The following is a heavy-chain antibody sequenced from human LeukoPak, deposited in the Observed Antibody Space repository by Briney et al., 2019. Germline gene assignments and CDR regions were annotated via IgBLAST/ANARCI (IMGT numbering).Heavy chain of an antibody. CDR2: ISSGDTYI. D-gene: IGHD5-12*01. Sequence: GGSLRLSCAASGFSFSSYSMNWVRQAPGKGLEWVSSISSGDTYIYYTDSVKGRFTISRDNAKNSLYLQMNSLRVDDTAVYYCARERHSGYDYWGQGTLVTVSS. V-gene: IGHV3-21*01. J-gene: IGHJ4*02. CDR3: ARERHSGYDY. CDR1: GFSFSSYS.